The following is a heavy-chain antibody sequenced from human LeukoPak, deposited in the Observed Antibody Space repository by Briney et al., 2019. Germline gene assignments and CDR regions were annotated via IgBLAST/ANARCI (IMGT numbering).Heavy chain of an antibody. V-gene: IGHV3-48*03. CDR2: ISTSGSSI. CDR3: AREYYDFWSGYYSGVYYYYMDV. CDR1: GFTFSTYE. D-gene: IGHD3-3*01. Sequence: GGSLRLSCAASGFTFSTYEINWVRQAPGKGLEWLSHISTSGSSIHYADSVKGRFTISRDNAKNSLYLQMNSLRAEDTAVYYCAREYYDFWSGYYSGVYYYYMDVWGKGTTVTVSS. J-gene: IGHJ6*03.